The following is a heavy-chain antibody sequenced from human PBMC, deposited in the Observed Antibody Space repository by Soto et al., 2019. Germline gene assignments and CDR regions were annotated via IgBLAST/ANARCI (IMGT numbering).Heavy chain of an antibody. V-gene: IGHV4-34*01. CDR2: INHSGST. J-gene: IGHJ6*02. CDR3: ARDASGCTNGVCYKYYGMDV. CDR1: GGSFSGYY. Sequence: SETLSLTCAVCGGSFSGYYWSWIRQPPGKGLEWIGEINHSGSTNYNPSLKSRVTISVDTSKNQFSLKLSSVTAADTAVYYCARDASGCTNGVCYKYYGMDVWGQGTTVTVSS. D-gene: IGHD2-8*01.